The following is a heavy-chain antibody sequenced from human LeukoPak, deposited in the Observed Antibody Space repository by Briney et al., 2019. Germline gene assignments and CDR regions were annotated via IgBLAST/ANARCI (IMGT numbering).Heavy chain of an antibody. CDR2: ISSSSSTI. CDR3: ATLEDIVVVPAAPLHWFDP. J-gene: IGHJ5*02. Sequence: GRSLRLSCAASGFTFSSYSMNWVRQAPGKGLEWVSYISSSSSTIYYADSVKGRFTISRDNAKNSLYLQMNSLRAEDTAVYYCATLEDIVVVPAAPLHWFDPWGQGTLVTVSS. CDR1: GFTFSSYS. V-gene: IGHV3-48*01. D-gene: IGHD2-2*01.